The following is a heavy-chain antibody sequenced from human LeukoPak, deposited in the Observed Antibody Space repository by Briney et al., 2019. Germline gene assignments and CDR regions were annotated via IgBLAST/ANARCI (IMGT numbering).Heavy chain of an antibody. J-gene: IGHJ4*02. V-gene: IGHV3-30*18. D-gene: IGHD3-22*01. CDR3: AKAMSTDHYDSRGFYRVDFDS. CDR2: ISYDGSNK. Sequence: GRSLRLSCAASGFTFSSYGMHWVRQAPGKGLEWVAVISYDGSNKYYADSVKGRFTISRDNSKNTLYLQMNSLRAEDTAVYYCAKAMSTDHYDSRGFYRVDFDSWGQGTLVTVSS. CDR1: GFTFSSYG.